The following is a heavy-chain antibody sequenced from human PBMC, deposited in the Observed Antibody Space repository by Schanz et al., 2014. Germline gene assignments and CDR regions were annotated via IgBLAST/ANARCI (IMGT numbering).Heavy chain of an antibody. V-gene: IGHV3-23*01. CDR3: GRAGTGMAGWYFEL. J-gene: IGHJ2*01. Sequence: EVQLLESGGGLVQPGGSLRLSCAASGFTLSNYAMSWVRQAPGKGLEWVSALSEGGGGTHYADSVRGRFTISSDSSKNTLFLQMSSLRVDDMAVYYCGRAGTGMAGWYFELWGRGTLVTVSS. D-gene: IGHD5-18*01. CDR1: GFTLSNYA. CDR2: LSEGGGGT.